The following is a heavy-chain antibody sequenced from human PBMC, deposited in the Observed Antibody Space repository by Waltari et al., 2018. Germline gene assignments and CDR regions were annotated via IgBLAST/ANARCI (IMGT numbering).Heavy chain of an antibody. D-gene: IGHD3-10*01. CDR3: AREGLWFGEPRGSFDY. J-gene: IGHJ4*02. Sequence: QVQLQESGPGLVKPSETLSLTCTVSGGSISSYYWSWIRQPPGKGLEWIGYIYYSGSTNYNPSLKSRVTISVDTSKNQFSLKLSSVTAADTAVYYCAREGLWFGEPRGSFDYWGQGTLVTVSS. CDR2: IYYSGST. V-gene: IGHV4-59*01. CDR1: GGSISSYY.